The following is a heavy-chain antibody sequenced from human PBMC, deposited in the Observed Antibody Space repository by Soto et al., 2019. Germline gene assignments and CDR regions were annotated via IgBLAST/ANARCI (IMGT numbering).Heavy chain of an antibody. J-gene: IGHJ4*02. CDR2: IKSKTDGGTT. V-gene: IGHV3-15*07. CDR3: TTDHQNALVATDY. D-gene: IGHD5-12*01. Sequence: GGSLRLSCAASGFTFSNAWMNWVRQAPGKGLEWVGRIKSKTDGGTTDYAAPVKGRFTISRDDSKNTLYLQMNSLKTEDTAVYYCTTDHQNALVATDYWGQGTLVTVSS. CDR1: GFTFSNAW.